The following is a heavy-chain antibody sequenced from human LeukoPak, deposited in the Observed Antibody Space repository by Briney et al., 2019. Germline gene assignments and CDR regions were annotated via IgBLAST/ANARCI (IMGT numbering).Heavy chain of an antibody. Sequence: KPSETLSLTCAVYGGSFSGYYWSWIRQPPGKGLEWIGEINHSGSTNYNPSLKSRVTISVDTSKNQFSLKLSSVTAADTAVYYCARGYSSSWYDVGMDVWGQGTTVTVSS. CDR3: ARGYSSSWYDVGMDV. J-gene: IGHJ6*02. D-gene: IGHD6-13*01. CDR2: INHSGST. CDR1: GGSFSGYY. V-gene: IGHV4-34*01.